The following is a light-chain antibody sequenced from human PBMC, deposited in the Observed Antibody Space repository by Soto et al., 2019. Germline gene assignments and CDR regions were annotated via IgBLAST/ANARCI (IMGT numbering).Light chain of an antibody. CDR2: VGTGGIVG. J-gene: IGLJ1*01. V-gene: IGLV9-49*01. CDR1: SGYSNYK. Sequence: QAVVTQPPSASASLGASVTLTCTLSSGYSNYKVDWYQQRPGKGPRFVMRVGTGGIVGSKGDGIPDRFSVLGSGLNRYLTIKNIQEEDESDYYCGADHGSGSNFVYVFGTGTKLTVL. CDR3: GADHGSGSNFVYV.